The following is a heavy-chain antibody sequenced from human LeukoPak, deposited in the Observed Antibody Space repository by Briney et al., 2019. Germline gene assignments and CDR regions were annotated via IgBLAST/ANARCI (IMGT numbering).Heavy chain of an antibody. D-gene: IGHD3-3*01. Sequence: ASVKVSCKASGGTFSSYAISWVRQAPGQGLEWMGGIIPIFGTANYAQKFQGRVTITADESTSTAYMELSSLRFEDTAVYYCAREYYDFWSGYYFYNWFDPWGQGTLVTVSS. J-gene: IGHJ5*02. V-gene: IGHV1-69*01. CDR1: GGTFSSYA. CDR2: IIPIFGTA. CDR3: AREYYDFWSGYYFYNWFDP.